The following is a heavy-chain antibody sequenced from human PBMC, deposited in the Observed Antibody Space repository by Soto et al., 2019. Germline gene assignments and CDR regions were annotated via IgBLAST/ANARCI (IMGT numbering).Heavy chain of an antibody. CDR1: GFTFSDYY. Sequence: GGSLRLSCAASGFTFSDYYMNWIRQAPGKGLEWVAVVSHDGRNTHYADSVKGRFTISRDSSKNTVSLEMTSLRAEDTAVYYCAKGGRQWLVTSDFNYWGQGALVTVSS. D-gene: IGHD6-19*01. J-gene: IGHJ4*02. CDR3: AKGGRQWLVTSDFNY. V-gene: IGHV3-30*18. CDR2: VSHDGRNT.